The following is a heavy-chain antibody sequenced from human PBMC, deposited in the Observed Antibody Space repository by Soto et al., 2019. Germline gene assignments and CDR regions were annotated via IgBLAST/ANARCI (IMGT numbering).Heavy chain of an antibody. Sequence: GASVKVSCKASGYTFTGYHMHWVRQAPGPGLEWMGWINPNSGGTNYAQKFQGRVTMTRDTSISTAYMELSRLRSDDTAVYYCARVNVVVVAATREYYFDYWGQGTLVTVSS. V-gene: IGHV1-2*02. CDR2: INPNSGGT. CDR1: GYTFTGYH. CDR3: ARVNVVVVAATREYYFDY. J-gene: IGHJ4*02. D-gene: IGHD2-15*01.